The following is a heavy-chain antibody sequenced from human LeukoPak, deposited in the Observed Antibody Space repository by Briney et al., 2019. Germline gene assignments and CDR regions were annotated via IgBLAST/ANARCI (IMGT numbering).Heavy chain of an antibody. CDR1: GFTFSSYA. Sequence: GGSLRLSCAASGFTFSSYAMSWVRQAPGKGLEWVSAISGSGGSTYYADSVKGRFTISRGNSKNTLYLQMNSLRAEDTAVYYCAKIRLRDIVVVPGAFDYWGQGTLVTVSS. CDR2: ISGSGGST. D-gene: IGHD2-2*01. J-gene: IGHJ4*02. V-gene: IGHV3-23*01. CDR3: AKIRLRDIVVVPGAFDY.